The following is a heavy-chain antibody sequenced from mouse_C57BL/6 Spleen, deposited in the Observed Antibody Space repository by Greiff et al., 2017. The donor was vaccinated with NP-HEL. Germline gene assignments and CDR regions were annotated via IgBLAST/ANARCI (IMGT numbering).Heavy chain of an antibody. CDR1: GYTFTSYT. D-gene: IGHD1-1*01. Sequence: VQLQQSGAELARPGASVKMSCKASGYTFTSYTMHWVKQRPGQGLEWIGYINPSSGYTKYNQKFKDKATLTADKSSSTAYMQLSSRTSEDSAVYYCAPITTVVPSFAYWGQGTLVTVSA. CDR3: APITTVVPSFAY. J-gene: IGHJ3*01. V-gene: IGHV1-4*01. CDR2: INPSSGYT.